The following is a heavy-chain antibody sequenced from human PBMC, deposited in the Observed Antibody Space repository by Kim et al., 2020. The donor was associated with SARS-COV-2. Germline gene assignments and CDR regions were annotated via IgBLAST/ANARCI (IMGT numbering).Heavy chain of an antibody. CDR2: TDPSGDT. CDR3: ARQGSGSGTHGALHI. J-gene: IGHJ3*02. Sequence: ETLSLTCAVYVGSFSGYFWTWVRQVPGKGLEWIGETDPSGDTRYNPSLQSRVTILVDKSKNKFSLRLISVISADTAVYYCARQGSGSGTHGALHIWG. D-gene: IGHD3-10*01. CDR1: VGSFSGYF. V-gene: IGHV4-34*01.